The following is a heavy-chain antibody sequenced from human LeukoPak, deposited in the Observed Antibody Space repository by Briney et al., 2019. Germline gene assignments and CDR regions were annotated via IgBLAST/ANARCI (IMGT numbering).Heavy chain of an antibody. CDR1: GGSISSGSYY. V-gene: IGHV4-61*02. CDR3: AGANFLGGEGDAFDI. D-gene: IGHD2-15*01. Sequence: SETLPLTCTVSGGSISSGSYYWSWIRQPAGKGLEWIGRIYTSGSTNYNPSLKSRVTISVDTSKNQFSLKLSSVTAADTAVYYCAGANFLGGEGDAFDIWGQGTMVTVSS. J-gene: IGHJ3*02. CDR2: IYTSGST.